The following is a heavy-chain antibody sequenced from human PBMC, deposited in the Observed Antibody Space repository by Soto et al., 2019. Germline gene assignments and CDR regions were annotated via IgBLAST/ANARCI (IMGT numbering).Heavy chain of an antibody. CDR2: IYHSGST. CDR1: GGSLNSGAYY. D-gene: IGHD2-15*01. CDR3: ATSWGGDGYSY. J-gene: IGHJ4*02. V-gene: IGHV4-61*08. Sequence: QVQLQESGPGLVKPSETLSLTCNVSGGSLNSGAYYWSWIRQPPGKGLEWIGYIYHSGSTNYNPSLKSRVTIPLDTSKNQFSLKLRSVNAVDTGVYYCATSWGGDGYSYWGQGTLVTVSS.